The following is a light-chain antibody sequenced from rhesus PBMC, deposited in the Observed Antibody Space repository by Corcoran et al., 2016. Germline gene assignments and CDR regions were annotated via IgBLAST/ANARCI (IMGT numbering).Light chain of an antibody. CDR3: QQHNSYPPSLT. CDR1: QGISNY. Sequence: DIQMTQSPSSLSASVGDTVTITCRASQGISNYLAWYQQKPGKAPKPLSYSASNLESGVPSRFSGSGSGTDFTLTISSLQPEDFATYYCQQHNSYPPSLTFGGGTKVEIK. V-gene: IGKV1S14*01. J-gene: IGKJ4*01. CDR2: SAS.